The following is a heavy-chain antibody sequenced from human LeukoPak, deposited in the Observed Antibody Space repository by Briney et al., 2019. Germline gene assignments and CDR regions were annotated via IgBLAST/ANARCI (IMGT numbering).Heavy chain of an antibody. Sequence: PSETLSLTCTVSVAPIVIYSGAGSRRPPGRGREWIGYIYYTGTTNYNPSLKSRVTISVDRSKKNFSLKLKSVTNADTAIYYCARAGPWQIDPWGQGILVTVSS. V-gene: IGHV4-59*13. J-gene: IGHJ5*02. CDR2: IYYTGTT. CDR3: ARAGPWQIDP. D-gene: IGHD3-10*01. CDR1: VAPIVIYS.